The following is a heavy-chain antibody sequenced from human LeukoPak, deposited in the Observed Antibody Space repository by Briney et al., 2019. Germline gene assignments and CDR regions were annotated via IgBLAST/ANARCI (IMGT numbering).Heavy chain of an antibody. CDR3: ARHQRAYYYGSGSYYKFDP. V-gene: IGHV4-34*01. CDR2: INHTGST. Sequence: PSETLSLTCAVYGGSFSDYYWSWIRQSPGKGLEWIGEINHTGSTKYNPSLKSRVTISVDTSKNQFSLKLSSVTAADTAVYYCARHQRAYYYGSGSYYKFDPWGQGTLVTVSS. J-gene: IGHJ5*02. D-gene: IGHD3-10*01. CDR1: GGSFSDYY.